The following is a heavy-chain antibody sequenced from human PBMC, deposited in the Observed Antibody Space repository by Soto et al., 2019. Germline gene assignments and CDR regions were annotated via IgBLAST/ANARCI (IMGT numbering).Heavy chain of an antibody. CDR3: AKDLSTMVRELAYYFDY. V-gene: IGHV3-30*18. CDR2: ISYDGSNK. J-gene: IGHJ4*02. Sequence: QVQLVESGGGVVQPGRSLRLSCAASGFTFSSYGMHWVRQAPGKGLEWVAVISYDGSNKYYADSVKGRFTISRDNSKNTLYLQMNSLRAEDTAVYYCAKDLSTMVRELAYYFDYWGQGTLVTVSS. D-gene: IGHD3-10*01. CDR1: GFTFSSYG.